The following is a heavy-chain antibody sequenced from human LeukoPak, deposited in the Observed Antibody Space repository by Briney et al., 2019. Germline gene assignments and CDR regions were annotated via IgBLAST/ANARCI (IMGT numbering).Heavy chain of an antibody. D-gene: IGHD2-15*01. Sequence: ASVKVSCKASGYTFTSYYMHWVRQAPGPGLEWMGIINPSGGSTSYAQKFQGRVTMTRDTSTSTVYMELSSLRSEDTAVYYCARFSVAATDFDYWGQGTLVTVSS. V-gene: IGHV1-46*01. CDR1: GYTFTSYY. J-gene: IGHJ4*02. CDR3: ARFSVAATDFDY. CDR2: INPSGGST.